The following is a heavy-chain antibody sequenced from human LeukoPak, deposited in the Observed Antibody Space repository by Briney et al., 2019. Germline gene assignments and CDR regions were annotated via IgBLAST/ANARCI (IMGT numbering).Heavy chain of an antibody. CDR2: IKQDGSEK. D-gene: IGHD3-22*01. CDR3: AKSYYYDSSGYYYIDY. J-gene: IGHJ4*02. V-gene: IGHV3-7*03. CDR1: GFTFSSYW. Sequence: GGSLRLSCAASGFTFSSYWMSWVRQAPGKGLEWVANIKQDGSEKYYVDSVKGRFTISRDNAKNSLYLQMNSLRAEDMALYYCAKSYYYDSSGYYYIDYWGQGTLVTVSS.